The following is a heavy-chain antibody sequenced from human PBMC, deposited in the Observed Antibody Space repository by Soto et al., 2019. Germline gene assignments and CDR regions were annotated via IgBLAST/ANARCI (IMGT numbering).Heavy chain of an antibody. V-gene: IGHV3-21*06. Sequence: GGSLRLSCAASGSTFTRYIMNWVRQAPGKGLEWVSSISSTTNYIYYGDSMKGRFTISRDNAKNSLYLEMNSLRAEDTAVYYCARESEDLTSNFDYWGQGTLVTVSS. CDR3: ARESEDLTSNFDY. CDR1: GSTFTRYI. J-gene: IGHJ4*02. CDR2: ISSTTNYI.